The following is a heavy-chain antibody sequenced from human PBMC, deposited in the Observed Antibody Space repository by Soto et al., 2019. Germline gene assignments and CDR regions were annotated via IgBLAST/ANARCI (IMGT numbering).Heavy chain of an antibody. CDR1: RFTFSTYD. D-gene: IGHD2-15*01. J-gene: IGHJ3*02. CDR3: AKSLFGGPDI. Sequence: PGGSLRLSCVASRFTFSTYDMSWVRQAPGKGLEWVSGISGGGGDTSYADSVRGRFTCSRDNSKNTLYLQMNSLRAEDTALYYCAKSLFGGPDIWGQGTMVTVSS. CDR2: ISGGGGDT. V-gene: IGHV3-23*01.